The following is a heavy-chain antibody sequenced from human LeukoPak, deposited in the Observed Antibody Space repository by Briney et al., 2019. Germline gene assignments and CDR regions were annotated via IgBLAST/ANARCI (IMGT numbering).Heavy chain of an antibody. CDR1: GGSFSGYC. Sequence: SETLSLTCAVYGGSFSGYCWSWIRQPPGKGLEWIGEVNHSGSTNYNPSLKSRVTISVDTSKNQFSLKLSSVTAADTAVYYCARRGIVGDIDYWGQGTLVTVSS. CDR2: VNHSGST. D-gene: IGHD1-26*01. J-gene: IGHJ4*02. CDR3: ARRGIVGDIDY. V-gene: IGHV4-34*01.